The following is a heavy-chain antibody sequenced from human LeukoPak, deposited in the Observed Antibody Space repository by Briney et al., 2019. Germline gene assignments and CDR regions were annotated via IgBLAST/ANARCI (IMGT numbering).Heavy chain of an antibody. CDR3: ASGEGARLFDY. V-gene: IGHV4-39*07. CDR1: GGSISSSSYY. CDR2: IYYSGST. D-gene: IGHD1-26*01. Sequence: SETLSLTCSVSGGSISSSSYYWGWVRQPPGKGLEWIGNIYYSGSTNYNPSLKSRVTISVDTSKNQFSLKLSSVTAADTAVYYCASGEGARLFDYWGQGTLVTVSS. J-gene: IGHJ4*02.